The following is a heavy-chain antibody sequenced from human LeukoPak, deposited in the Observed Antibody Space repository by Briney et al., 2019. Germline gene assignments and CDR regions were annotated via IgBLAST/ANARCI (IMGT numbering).Heavy chain of an antibody. CDR3: AKSRSGWSSNADAFDI. J-gene: IGHJ3*02. CDR2: ITNSGSTI. CDR1: GFTFSDYY. Sequence: PGGSLRLSCAASGFTFSDYYMSWIRQAPGKGLEWVSYITNSGSTIYYADSVKGRFTISRDNAKNSLYPQMNSLRAEDMALYYCAKSRSGWSSNADAFDIWGQGTMVTVSS. V-gene: IGHV3-11*01. D-gene: IGHD6-19*01.